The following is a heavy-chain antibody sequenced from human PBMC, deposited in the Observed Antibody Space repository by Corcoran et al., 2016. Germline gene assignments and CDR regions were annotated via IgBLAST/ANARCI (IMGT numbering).Heavy chain of an antibody. CDR3: ARTKRGLMIVVARSYGMDV. CDR2: MNPNSGNT. J-gene: IGHJ6*02. Sequence: QVQLVQSGAEVKKPGASVKVSCKASGYTFTSYDINWVRQATGQGLEWMGWMNPNSGNTGYAQKFQGRVTMTRNTSISTAYMELSSLRSEDTAVYYCARTKRGLMIVVARSYGMDVWGQGTTVTVSS. CDR1: GYTFTSYD. D-gene: IGHD3-22*01. V-gene: IGHV1-8*01.